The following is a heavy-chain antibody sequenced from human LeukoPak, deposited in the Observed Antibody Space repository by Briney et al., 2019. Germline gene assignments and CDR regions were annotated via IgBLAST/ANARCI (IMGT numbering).Heavy chain of an antibody. D-gene: IGHD3-16*01. CDR3: ARDAFRGSFDY. CDR1: GGSISSYY. CDR2: IYYSGST. Sequence: SGTLSLTCTVSGGSISSYYWSWIRQPPGKGLEWIGYIYYSGSTNYNPSLKSRVTISVDTSKNQFSLKLSSVTAADTAVYYCARDAFRGSFDYWGQGTLVTVSS. V-gene: IGHV4-59*01. J-gene: IGHJ4*02.